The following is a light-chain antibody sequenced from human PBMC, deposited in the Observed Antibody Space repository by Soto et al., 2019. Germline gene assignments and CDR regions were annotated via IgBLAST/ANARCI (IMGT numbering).Light chain of an antibody. CDR3: SSYTSTTPYV. J-gene: IGLJ1*01. CDR2: DVS. CDR1: SSDVGSYNY. V-gene: IGLV2-14*01. Sequence: QSALTQPASVSGSPGQSITISCTGTSSDVGSYNYVSWYQQHPGKAPKLMIYDVSNRPSGVSNRFSGSKSGNTASLTISGLQAEDEADYYCSSYTSTTPYVFGPGAKLTVL.